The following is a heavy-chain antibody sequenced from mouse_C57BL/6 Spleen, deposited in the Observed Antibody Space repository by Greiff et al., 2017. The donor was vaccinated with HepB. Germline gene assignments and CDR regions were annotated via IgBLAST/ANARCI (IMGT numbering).Heavy chain of an antibody. CDR2: IDPSDSYT. V-gene: IGHV1-69*01. CDR3: ARMRYGSSYWYFDG. J-gene: IGHJ1*03. CDR1: GYTFTSYW. D-gene: IGHD1-1*01. Sequence: QVQLKQPGAELVMPGASVKLSCKASGYTFTSYWMHWVKQRPGQGLEWIGEIDPSDSYTNYNQKFKGKSTLTVDKSSSTAYMQLSSLTSEDSAVYYCARMRYGSSYWYFDGWGTGTTVTVSS.